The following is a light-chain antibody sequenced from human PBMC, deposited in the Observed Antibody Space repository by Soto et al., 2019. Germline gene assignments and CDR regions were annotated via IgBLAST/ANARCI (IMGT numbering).Light chain of an antibody. V-gene: IGKV3-11*01. Sequence: EIALTQSRATLSLSPGERATHTCRASQSVTSYLAWYQQKPGQAPRLLIYDASNRATGIPARFSGSGSGTDFTLTISSLEPEDFAVYYCQQRSNWPPYTFGQGTKLEIK. CDR2: DAS. CDR1: QSVTSY. J-gene: IGKJ2*01. CDR3: QQRSNWPPYT.